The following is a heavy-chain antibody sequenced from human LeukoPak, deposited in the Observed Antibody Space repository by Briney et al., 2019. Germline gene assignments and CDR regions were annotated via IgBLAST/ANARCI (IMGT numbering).Heavy chain of an antibody. D-gene: IGHD6-19*01. Sequence: SETLSLTCTVSGGSISSYYWSWIRQPPGKGLEWIGYIYYSGSTNYNPSLKSRVTISVDTSKNQFSLKLGSVTAADTAVYYCATTRYSSGWYDDWGQGTLVTVSS. V-gene: IGHV4-59*08. CDR2: IYYSGST. CDR1: GGSISSYY. CDR3: ATTRYSSGWYDD. J-gene: IGHJ4*02.